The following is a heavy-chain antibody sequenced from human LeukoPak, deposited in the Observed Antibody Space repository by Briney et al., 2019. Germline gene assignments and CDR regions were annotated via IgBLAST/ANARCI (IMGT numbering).Heavy chain of an antibody. J-gene: IGHJ4*02. CDR3: ARGVIAAEPTRFDY. D-gene: IGHD6-13*01. CDR2: IIPIFGTA. V-gene: IGHV1-69*13. Sequence: SVKVSCTASGGTFSSYAISWVRQAPGQGLEWMGGIIPIFGTANYAQKFQGRVTITADESTSTAYMELSSLRSEDTAVYYWARGVIAAEPTRFDYWGQGTLVTVSS. CDR1: GGTFSSYA.